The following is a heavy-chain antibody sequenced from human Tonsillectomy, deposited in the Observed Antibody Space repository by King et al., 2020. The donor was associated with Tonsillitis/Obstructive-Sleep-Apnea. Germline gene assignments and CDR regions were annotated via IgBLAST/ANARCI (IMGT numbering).Heavy chain of an antibody. J-gene: IGHJ4*02. D-gene: IGHD1-1*01. CDR1: GFTFTSCG. V-gene: IGHV1-18*01. CDR2: ISGYNGDT. CDR3: ARVGGTTRAFTY. Sequence: QLVQSGAEVKKPGASVKVSCKASGFTFTSCGINWVRQAPGQGPEWMGWISGYNGDTHYAQKLQGRLTMTTDTSTSTAYMELRSLRSDDTAVYYCARVGGTTRAFTYWGQGTLVTVSS.